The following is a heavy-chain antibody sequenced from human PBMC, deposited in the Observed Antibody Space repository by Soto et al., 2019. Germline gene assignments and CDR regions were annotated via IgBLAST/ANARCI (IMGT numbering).Heavy chain of an antibody. CDR1: GGSVSSGNYF. V-gene: IGHV4-39*01. J-gene: IGHJ3*01. Sequence: QLQLQESGPGLVKPAETLSLKCAVSGGSVSSGNYFWGWIRQPPGKGLEWIGNIYYNGATYYSPLLMVRVILFVVTAQKQFALWLTYVAAEVPAVYYCAGRLIDNCNQGLAFDFWGQGTLFTVSS. CDR2: IYYNGAT. CDR3: AGRLIDNCNQGLAFDF. D-gene: IGHD1-20*01.